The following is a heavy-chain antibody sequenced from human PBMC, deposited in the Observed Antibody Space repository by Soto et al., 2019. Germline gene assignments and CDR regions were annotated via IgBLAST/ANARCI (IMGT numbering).Heavy chain of an antibody. V-gene: IGHV3-33*01. CDR2: IWYDGSNK. J-gene: IGHJ4*02. D-gene: IGHD6-19*01. Sequence: GGSLRLSCAASGFTFSSYGMHWVRQAPGKGLEWVAVIWYDGSNKYYADSVKGRFTISRDNSKNTLYLQMNSLRAEDTAVYYCARDYGDSSGWLRGGFDYWGQGTLVTVSS. CDR1: GFTFSSYG. CDR3: ARDYGDSSGWLRGGFDY.